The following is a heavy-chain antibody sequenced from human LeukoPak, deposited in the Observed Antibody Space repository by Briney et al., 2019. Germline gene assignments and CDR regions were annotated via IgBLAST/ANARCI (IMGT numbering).Heavy chain of an antibody. V-gene: IGHV2-70*11. Sequence: SGPALVKPTQTLTLTCTFSGFSLSTSGMCVSWIRQPPGKALEWLARIDWDDDKYYSTSLKTRLTISKDTSKNQVVLTMTNMDPVDTATYYCARKGVEAAGWYYMDVWGKGTTVTVSS. CDR2: IDWDDDK. D-gene: IGHD2-15*01. CDR1: GFSLSTSGMC. CDR3: ARKGVEAAGWYYMDV. J-gene: IGHJ6*03.